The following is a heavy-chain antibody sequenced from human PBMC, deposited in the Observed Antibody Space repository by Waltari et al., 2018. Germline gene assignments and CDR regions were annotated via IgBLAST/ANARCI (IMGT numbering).Heavy chain of an antibody. J-gene: IGHJ4*02. V-gene: IGHV3-21*01. D-gene: IGHD5-18*01. CDR2: ISSSSSYI. Sequence: EVQLVESGGGLVKPGGSLRLSCAASGFTFSSYSMNWVRQAPGKGLEWVSSISSSSSYIYYADSVKGRFTISRDNAKNSLYLQMNSLRAEDTAVYYCARGRRDRSRDTAINYWGQGTLVTVSS. CDR1: GFTFSSYS. CDR3: ARGRRDRSRDTAINY.